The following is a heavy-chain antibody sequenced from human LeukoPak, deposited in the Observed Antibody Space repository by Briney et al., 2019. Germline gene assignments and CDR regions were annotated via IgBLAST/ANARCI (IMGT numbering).Heavy chain of an antibody. CDR1: GGSFSGYY. D-gene: IGHD6-13*01. CDR3: ARHFTGYSSSWNWFDP. Sequence: PSETLSLTCAVYGGSFSGYYWSWIRQPPGKGLEWIGEINHSGNTNYNSSLKSRVTISVDTSKNQFSLKLSSVTAADTAVYYCARHFTGYSSSWNWFDPWGQGTLVTVSS. J-gene: IGHJ5*02. V-gene: IGHV4-34*01. CDR2: INHSGNT.